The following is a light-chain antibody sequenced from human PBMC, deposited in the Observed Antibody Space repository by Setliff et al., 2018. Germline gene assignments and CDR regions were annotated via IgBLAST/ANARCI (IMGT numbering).Light chain of an antibody. Sequence: QSALTQPPSASGSPGQSITTACTGTSSDIGGYNYVSWYQQHPGKAPKLMIYEVSKRPSGVSDRFSGSESANTASLTISGLQAEDEADYYCLSYTTKTTHALFGGGTKVTVL. CDR2: EVS. CDR1: SSDIGGYNY. CDR3: LSYTTKTTHAL. J-gene: IGLJ2*01. V-gene: IGLV2-14*03.